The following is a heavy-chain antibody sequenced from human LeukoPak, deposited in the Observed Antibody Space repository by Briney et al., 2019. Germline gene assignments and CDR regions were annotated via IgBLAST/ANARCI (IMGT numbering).Heavy chain of an antibody. CDR1: GFTFSTYG. CDR2: ISYDGPNK. Sequence: PGGSLRLSCAASGFTFSTYGMHWVRQVPGKGLEWVAVISYDGPNKYYAESVKGRFTISRDNSKNTLYLQMNSLRAEDTAVHYCAKGMATYGSGSLFDYWGQGILSPSPQ. CDR3: AKGMATYGSGSLFDY. V-gene: IGHV3-30*18. J-gene: IGHJ4*02. D-gene: IGHD3-10*01.